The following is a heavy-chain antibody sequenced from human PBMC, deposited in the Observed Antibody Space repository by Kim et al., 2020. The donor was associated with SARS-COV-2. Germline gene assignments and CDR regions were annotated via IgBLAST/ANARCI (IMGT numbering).Heavy chain of an antibody. D-gene: IGHD3-10*01. Sequence: KSRVTISVDTSKNQFSVKLSSVTAADTAVYYCARPSKHYYGSGSYYPFDYWGQGTLVTVSS. J-gene: IGHJ4*02. CDR3: ARPSKHYYGSGSYYPFDY. V-gene: IGHV4-34*01.